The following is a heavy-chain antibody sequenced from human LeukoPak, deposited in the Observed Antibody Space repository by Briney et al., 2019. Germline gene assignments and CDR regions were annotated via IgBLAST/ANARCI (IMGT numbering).Heavy chain of an antibody. J-gene: IGHJ4*02. CDR3: ARDSISAAGDLDY. D-gene: IGHD6-13*01. CDR2: IKQDGSEK. CDR1: GFTFSNYW. V-gene: IGHV3-7*05. Sequence: GGSLRLSCAASGFTFSNYWMTWVRQAPGKGLERVANIKQDGSEKYYVDSVKGRFTISRDNAKNSLYLQMNSLRAEDTAVYYCARDSISAAGDLDYWGQGTLVTVSS.